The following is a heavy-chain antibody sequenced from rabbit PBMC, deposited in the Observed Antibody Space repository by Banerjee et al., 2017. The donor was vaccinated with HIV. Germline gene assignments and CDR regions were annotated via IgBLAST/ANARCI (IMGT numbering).Heavy chain of an antibody. CDR3: ARWMSYSDGSSYRDWLDL. D-gene: IGHD8-1*01. J-gene: IGHJ5*01. CDR2: VDPGSAGTT. Sequence: VRQAPGKGLEWTACVDPGSAGTTYYASWAKGRFTISKTSSTTVTLQMTSLTAADTATYFCARWMSYSDGSSYRDWLDLWGPGTLVTVS. V-gene: IGHV1S40*01.